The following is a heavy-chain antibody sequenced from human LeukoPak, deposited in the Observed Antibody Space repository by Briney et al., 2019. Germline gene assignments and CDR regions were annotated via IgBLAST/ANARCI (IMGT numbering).Heavy chain of an antibody. CDR3: ARVGGSGAYYAFDY. D-gene: IGHD3-16*01. CDR2: INPNSGDT. J-gene: IGHJ4*02. Sequence: ASVKVSCKASGYTFISYYIHWVRQAPGQGLEWMGRINPNSGDTDYAQKFQGRIIMSRDTSISTLYMDLSRLRSDDTAVYYCARVGGSGAYYAFDYWSQGSLVTVSS. V-gene: IGHV1-2*06. CDR1: GYTFISYY.